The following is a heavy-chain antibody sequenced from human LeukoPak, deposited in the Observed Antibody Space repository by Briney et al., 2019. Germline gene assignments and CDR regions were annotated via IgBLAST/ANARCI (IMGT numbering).Heavy chain of an antibody. CDR1: GYTFTSYD. CDR3: ARLCIAVASHVEGPYYGMDV. D-gene: IGHD6-19*01. V-gene: IGHV1-8*01. CDR2: MNPSSGNT. Sequence: ASVKVSCKASGYTFTSYDINWVRQATGQGLEWMGWMNPSSGNTGYAQKFQGRVSMTRDTSISTAYMELSSLRSEDTAVYYCARLCIAVASHVEGPYYGMDVWGQGTTVTVSS. J-gene: IGHJ6*02.